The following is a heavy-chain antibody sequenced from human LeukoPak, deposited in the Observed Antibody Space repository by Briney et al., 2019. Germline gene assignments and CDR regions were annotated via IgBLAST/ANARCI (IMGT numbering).Heavy chain of an antibody. D-gene: IGHD6-13*01. Sequence: GGSLRLSCAASGFTFSDYSMNWVRQAPGKGLEWVAVISYDGSNKYYADSVKGRFTISRDNSKNTLYLQMNSLRAEDTAVYYCAREYSSSWTNYYFDYWGQGTLVTVSS. V-gene: IGHV3-30*03. CDR1: GFTFSDYS. CDR3: AREYSSSWTNYYFDY. J-gene: IGHJ4*02. CDR2: ISYDGSNK.